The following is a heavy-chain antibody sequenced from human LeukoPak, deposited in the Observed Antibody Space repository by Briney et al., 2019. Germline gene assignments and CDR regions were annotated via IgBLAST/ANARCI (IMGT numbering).Heavy chain of an antibody. J-gene: IGHJ4*02. CDR1: GYTFTGYY. CDR3: VGSSSGWALFDY. D-gene: IGHD6-19*01. V-gene: IGHV1-2*02. CDR2: INPYSGGT. Sequence: ASVKVSCKASGYTFTGYYMHWVRQAPGQGLEWKGWINPYSGGTNYAQKFQGRDTMTRDTSISTAYMELSRLRSDDTAVYYCVGSSSGWALFDYWGQGTLVTVSS.